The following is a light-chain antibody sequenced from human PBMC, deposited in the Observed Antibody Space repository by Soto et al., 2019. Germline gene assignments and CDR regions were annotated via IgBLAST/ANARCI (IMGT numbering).Light chain of an antibody. Sequence: EIVLTQSPATLSLSPGERATLSCRASQSVTSYLAWYQHKPGQAPRLLIYDASNRATGISARFSGSGSGTDFTLTISSLEPEDFAVYYCQQRSYWPLTFGGGTKVDIK. CDR1: QSVTSY. CDR2: DAS. V-gene: IGKV3-11*01. CDR3: QQRSYWPLT. J-gene: IGKJ4*01.